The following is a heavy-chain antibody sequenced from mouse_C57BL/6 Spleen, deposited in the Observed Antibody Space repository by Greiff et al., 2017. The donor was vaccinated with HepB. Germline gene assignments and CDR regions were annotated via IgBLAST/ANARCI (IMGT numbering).Heavy chain of an antibody. CDR2: INYDGSST. CDR3: ARETTYGSSYAFAY. V-gene: IGHV5-16*01. Sequence: EVQLVESEGGLVQPGSSMKLSCTASGFTFSDYYMAWVRQVPEKGLEWVANINYDGSSTYYLDSLKSRFIISRDNAKNILYLQMSSLKSEDTATYYCARETTYGSSYAFAYWGQGTLVTVSA. CDR1: GFTFSDYY. D-gene: IGHD1-1*01. J-gene: IGHJ3*01.